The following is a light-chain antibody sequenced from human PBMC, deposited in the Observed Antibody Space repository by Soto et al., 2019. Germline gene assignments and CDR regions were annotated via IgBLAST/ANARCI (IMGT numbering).Light chain of an antibody. CDR1: SSDVGGYNF. CDR2: DVN. CDR3: SSHAGDNNPFV. V-gene: IGLV2-8*01. J-gene: IGLJ1*01. Sequence: QSALTQPPSASGSPGQSVTISCTGTSSDVGGYNFVSWYQQHPGKAPKLMIYDVNKRPSGVPDRFSGSKSANTASLTVSGLQAEDEAAYYCSSHAGDNNPFVFGTGTKVTVL.